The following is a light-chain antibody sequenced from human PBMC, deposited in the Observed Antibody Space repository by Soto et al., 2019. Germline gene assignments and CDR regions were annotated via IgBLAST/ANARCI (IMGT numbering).Light chain of an antibody. CDR1: NSFSGP. V-gene: IGKV3-11*01. CDR3: QQHHNWPIT. CDR2: AAY. J-gene: IGKJ5*01. Sequence: EVVLPQSPLTLSSAPGETATLTSRASNSFSGPLAWYKQNPGQAPRLLIYAAYTRATAIPARFSGSGSGTEFTLTISSLEPEDFAVYYCQQHHNWPITFGQGTRLEIK.